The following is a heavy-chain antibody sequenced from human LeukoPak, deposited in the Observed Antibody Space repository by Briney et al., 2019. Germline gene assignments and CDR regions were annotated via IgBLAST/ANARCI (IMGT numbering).Heavy chain of an antibody. CDR2: IKQDGSVK. J-gene: IGHJ4*02. CDR1: GFTFRNYW. Sequence: GGSLRLSCAASGFTFRNYWMGWVRQAPGKGLEWVANIKQDGSVKVYVDSVQGRFTISRDNAKNSLYLQMDSLRVEDTGVYYCSRGPHKEAPTYWGQGARVTVSS. CDR3: SRGPHKEAPTY. V-gene: IGHV3-7*01.